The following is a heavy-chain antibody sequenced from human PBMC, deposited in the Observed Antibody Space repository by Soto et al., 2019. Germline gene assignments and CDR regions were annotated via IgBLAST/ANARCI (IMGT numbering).Heavy chain of an antibody. J-gene: IGHJ6*02. V-gene: IGHV3-30-3*01. CDR3: AKGGLGYSGYDFPYYYYGMDV. Sequence: GGSLRLSCAASGFTFSSYAMHWVRQAPGKGLEWVAVISYDGSNKYYADSVKGRFTISRDNSKNTLYLQMNSLRAEDTAVYYCAKGGLGYSGYDFPYYYYGMDVWGQGTTVTVSS. CDR1: GFTFSSYA. CDR2: ISYDGSNK. D-gene: IGHD5-12*01.